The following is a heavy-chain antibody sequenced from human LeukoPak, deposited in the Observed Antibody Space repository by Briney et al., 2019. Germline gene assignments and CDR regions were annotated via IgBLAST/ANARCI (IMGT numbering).Heavy chain of an antibody. J-gene: IGHJ5*02. V-gene: IGHV3-7*01. CDR3: ARWARYCSSGSCYSWFDP. Sequence: GGSLRLSCAASGFTFRSYWMSWVRQTPGKGLEWVANMKLDGSEEYYVDSVKGRFTISSDNAKNSLYLQMNSLRVDDTAVYYCARWARYCSSGSCYSWFDPWGQGTLVTVSS. CDR1: GFTFRSYW. D-gene: IGHD2-15*01. CDR2: MKLDGSEE.